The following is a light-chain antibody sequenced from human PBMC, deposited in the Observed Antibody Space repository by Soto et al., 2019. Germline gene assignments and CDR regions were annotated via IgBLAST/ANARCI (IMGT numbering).Light chain of an antibody. CDR1: QAIRND. V-gene: IGKV1-17*01. CDR2: GSS. CDR3: LQNNVFPRT. J-gene: IGKJ1*01. Sequence: DIQMTQSPSSLSASVGDRVTITCRASQAIRNDLAWYQQKPGRAPKRLIYGSSSLQSGVPSRFSGRRSGTEFTLTISSLQPEDFATYYCLQNNVFPRTFGQGTKVEIK.